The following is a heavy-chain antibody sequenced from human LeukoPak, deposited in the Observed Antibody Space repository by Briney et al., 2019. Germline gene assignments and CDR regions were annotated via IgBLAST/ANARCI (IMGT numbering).Heavy chain of an antibody. CDR2: IWYDGGNK. D-gene: IGHD2-2*01. CDR3: ARGQYCTTTSCYSDYYYYYGMDV. CDR1: GFTFSSYG. V-gene: IGHV3-33*01. J-gene: IGHJ6*02. Sequence: PGRSLSLSCAASGFTFSSYGMHWVRQAPGKGLEWVAVIWYDGGNKYYADSVKGRFTISRDNSKNTLYLQMNSLRAADTAVYYCARGQYCTTTSCYSDYYYYYGMDVWGQGTTVTVSS.